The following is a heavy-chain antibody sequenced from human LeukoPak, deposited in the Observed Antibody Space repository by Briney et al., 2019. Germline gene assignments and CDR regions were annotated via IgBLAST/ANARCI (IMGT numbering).Heavy chain of an antibody. J-gene: IGHJ5*02. D-gene: IGHD1-26*01. Sequence: GGSLRLSCAASGFTFRNYAMYWVRQAPGKGLEYVSGISSNGDNTYYGNSVKGRFTISRDNPKNTLYLQMGSLRVEDMAVYYCARDGVGAYNWFDPWGQGTLVTVSS. CDR3: ARDGVGAYNWFDP. CDR2: ISSNGDNT. V-gene: IGHV3-64*01. CDR1: GFTFRNYA.